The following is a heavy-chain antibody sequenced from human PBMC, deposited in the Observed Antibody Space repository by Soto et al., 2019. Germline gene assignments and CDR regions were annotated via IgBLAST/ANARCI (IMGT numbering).Heavy chain of an antibody. D-gene: IGHD4-17*01. J-gene: IGHJ4*02. V-gene: IGHV3-11*05. CDR3: ASLRGYGDYSFDY. CDR1: GFTFSDYY. CDR2: ISSSSTYT. Sequence: QVQLVESGGGLVKPGGSLRLSCAASGFTFSDYYMSWIRQAPGKGLEWVSYISSSSTYTNYADSVKGRLTLSRDNAKNSLYLQMNSLRAEDTAVYYCASLRGYGDYSFDYWGQGTLVTVSS.